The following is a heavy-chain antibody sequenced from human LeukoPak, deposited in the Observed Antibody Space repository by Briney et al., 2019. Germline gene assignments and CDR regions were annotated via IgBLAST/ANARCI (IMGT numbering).Heavy chain of an antibody. D-gene: IGHD3-3*01. CDR3: AKPGPVTIFGVAIHPFDY. CDR1: GFTFSSYA. CDR2: IYSGGST. Sequence: PGGSLRFSCAASGFTFSSYAMSWVRQAPGKGLEWVSVIYSGGSTYYADSVKGRFTISRDNSKNTLYLQMNSLRAEDTAVYYCAKPGPVTIFGVAIHPFDYWGQGTLVTVSS. V-gene: IGHV3-23*03. J-gene: IGHJ4*02.